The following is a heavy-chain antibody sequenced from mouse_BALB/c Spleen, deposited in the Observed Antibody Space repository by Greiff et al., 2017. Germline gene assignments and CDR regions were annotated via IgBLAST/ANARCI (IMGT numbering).Heavy chain of an antibody. V-gene: IGHV1S29*02. CDR2: IYPYNGGT. CDR1: GYTFTDYN. CDR3: ARFDYDRYFDY. J-gene: IGHJ2*01. D-gene: IGHD2-4*01. Sequence: EVQLQQSGPELVKPGASVKISCKASGYTFTDYNMHWVKQSHGKSLEWIGYIYPYNGGTGYNQKFKSKATLTVDNSSSTAYMELRSLTSEDSAVYYCARFDYDRYFDYWGQGTTLTVSS.